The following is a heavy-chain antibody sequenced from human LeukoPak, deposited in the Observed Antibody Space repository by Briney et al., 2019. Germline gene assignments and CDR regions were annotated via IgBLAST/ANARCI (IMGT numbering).Heavy chain of an antibody. D-gene: IGHD3-16*01. CDR2: MNPNSGNT. CDR3: ARKPLFRGYYFDY. J-gene: IGHJ4*02. V-gene: IGHV1-8*01. CDR1: GYTLTSYD. Sequence: ASVKVSCKASGYTLTSYDINWVRQATGQGLEWMGWMNPNSGNTGYAQKFQGRVTMTRNTSISTAYMELSSLRSEDTAVYYCARKPLFRGYYFDYWGQGTLVTVSS.